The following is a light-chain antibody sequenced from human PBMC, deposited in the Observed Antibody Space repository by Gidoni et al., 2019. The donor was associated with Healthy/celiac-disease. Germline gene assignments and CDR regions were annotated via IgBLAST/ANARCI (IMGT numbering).Light chain of an antibody. CDR1: KAGDKY. Sequence: SYELPQHPSVPLSPGQTASITCSEDKAGDKYACWYQQKPGQSPVLVIYQDSKRPSGIPERFSGSNSGNTATLTISGTQAMDEADYCCQAWDSSTVVFGGGTKLTVL. CDR2: QDS. V-gene: IGLV3-1*01. J-gene: IGLJ2*01. CDR3: QAWDSSTVV.